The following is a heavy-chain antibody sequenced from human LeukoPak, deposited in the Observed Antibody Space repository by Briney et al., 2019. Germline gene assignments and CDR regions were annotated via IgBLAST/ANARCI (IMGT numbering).Heavy chain of an antibody. D-gene: IGHD3-10*01. V-gene: IGHV4-59*01. CDR1: GGSISSYY. Sequence: SETLSLTCTVSGGSISSYYWSWIRQPPGKGLEWIGYIYYSGSTNYNTSLKSRVTISVDTSKNQFSLKLSSVTAADTAVYYCARGRLDYYGSGSSSSYYMDVWGKGTTVTISS. CDR3: ARGRLDYYGSGSSSSYYMDV. J-gene: IGHJ6*03. CDR2: IYYSGST.